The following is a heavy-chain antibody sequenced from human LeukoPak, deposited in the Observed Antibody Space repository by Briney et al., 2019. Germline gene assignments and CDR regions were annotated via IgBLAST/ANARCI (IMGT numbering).Heavy chain of an antibody. D-gene: IGHD6-6*01. CDR1: GYTLTELS. Sequence: GASVKVSCKVSGYTLTELSMHWVRQAPGKGLEWMGGFDPEDGETIYAQKFQGRVTMTEDTSTATAYMELSSLRSEDTAVYYCATYARYYSSSSGDYWGQGTLVTVSS. J-gene: IGHJ4*02. CDR2: FDPEDGET. V-gene: IGHV1-24*01. CDR3: ATYARYYSSSSGDY.